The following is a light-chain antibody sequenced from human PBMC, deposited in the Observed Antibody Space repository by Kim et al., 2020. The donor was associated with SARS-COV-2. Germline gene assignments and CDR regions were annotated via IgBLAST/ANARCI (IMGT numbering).Light chain of an antibody. CDR1: SSDVGYYNL. CDR2: EVS. V-gene: IGLV2-23*02. J-gene: IGLJ3*02. Sequence: GQSITISCTGTSSDVGYYNLVSWYQQHPAKAPKLIIYEVSERPSGVSNRFSGSKSGNTASLTISGLQAEDEADYYCCSYAGTSTLVFGGGTKPTVL. CDR3: CSYAGTSTLV.